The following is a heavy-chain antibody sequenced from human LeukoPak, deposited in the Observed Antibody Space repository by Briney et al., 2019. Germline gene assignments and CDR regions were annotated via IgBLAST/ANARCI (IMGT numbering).Heavy chain of an antibody. D-gene: IGHD6-19*01. J-gene: IGHJ4*02. CDR2: IDISDSST. V-gene: IGHV5-10-1*01. CDR1: GSSFTSAW. Sequence: GASLNFSYKGSGSSFTSAWISWVRPTRGKGEGWRGRIDISDSSTNYSQSYHGHATISADKAIITAYLQWSSLKASDTAMYYGARRLRSGWYSLPYYFDYWGQGTLVTVSS. CDR3: ARRLRSGWYSLPYYFDY.